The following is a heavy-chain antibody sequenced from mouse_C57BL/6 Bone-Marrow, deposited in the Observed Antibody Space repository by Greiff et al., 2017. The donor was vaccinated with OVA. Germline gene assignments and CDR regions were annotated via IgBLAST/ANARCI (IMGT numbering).Heavy chain of an antibody. V-gene: IGHV1-55*01. CDR3: ASPGGNYAMDY. CDR1: GYTFTSYW. Sequence: QVQLQQPGAELVKPGASVKMSCKASGYTFTSYWITWVKQRPGQGLEWLGDIYPGSGSTNYNEKFKSKATLTVDTSSSTAYMQLSSLTSEYSSVYYCASPGGNYAMDYWGQGTSVTVSS. J-gene: IGHJ4*01. D-gene: IGHD1-1*02. CDR2: IYPGSGST.